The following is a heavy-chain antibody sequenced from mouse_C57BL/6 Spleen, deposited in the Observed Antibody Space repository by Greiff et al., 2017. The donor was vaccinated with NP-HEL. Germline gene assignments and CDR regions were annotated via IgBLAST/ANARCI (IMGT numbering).Heavy chain of an antibody. CDR1: GFTFSDYG. CDR3: ARRITTVVAHWYFDV. D-gene: IGHD1-1*01. CDR2: ISSGSSTI. Sequence: DVKLVESGGGLVKPGGSLKLSCAASGFTFSDYGMHWVRQAPEKGLEWVAYISSGSSTIYYADTVKGRFTISRDNAKNTLFLQMTSLRSEDTAMYYCARRITTVVAHWYFDVWGTGTTVTVSS. J-gene: IGHJ1*03. V-gene: IGHV5-17*01.